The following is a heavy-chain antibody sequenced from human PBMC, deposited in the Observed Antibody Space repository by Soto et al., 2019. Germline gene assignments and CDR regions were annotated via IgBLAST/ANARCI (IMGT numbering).Heavy chain of an antibody. CDR3: ARVPDY. CDR2: IYYSGST. J-gene: IGHJ4*02. Sequence: WTWIRQHPGKGLEWIGYIYYSGSTYYNPSLKSRVTISIDTSKNQFSLKLSSVTAADTAVYYCARVPDYWSQGTLVTVSS. V-gene: IGHV4-31*02.